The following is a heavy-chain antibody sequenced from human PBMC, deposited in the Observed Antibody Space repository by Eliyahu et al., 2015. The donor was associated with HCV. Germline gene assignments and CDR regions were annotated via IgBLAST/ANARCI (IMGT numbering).Heavy chain of an antibody. V-gene: IGHV4-39*01. D-gene: IGHD5-24*01. Sequence: QLQLQESGPGLVKPSETLSLTCTVSGGSISSSXYYWGWIRXPPGKGLEWIGSIYYSGSTYYNPSLKSRVTISVDTSKNQFSLKLSSVTAADTAVYYCARQGIGYNLFDYWGQGTLVTVSS. CDR3: ARQGIGYNLFDY. CDR2: IYYSGST. J-gene: IGHJ4*02. CDR1: GGSISSSXYY.